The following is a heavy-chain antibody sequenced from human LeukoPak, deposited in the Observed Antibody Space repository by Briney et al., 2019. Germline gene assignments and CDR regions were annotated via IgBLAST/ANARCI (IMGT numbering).Heavy chain of an antibody. CDR2: ISESGDIT. V-gene: IGHV3-23*01. Sequence: AGGSLRLSCAASGFTFSSYAMSWVRQAPGKGLEWVSAISESGDITYYADSVKGRFTISRDNSRNTLYLQMNSLRADDTAVYYCAKGQSLDTSMLTHRSFDYWGQGTLVTASS. CDR3: AKGQSLDTSMLTHRSFDY. J-gene: IGHJ4*02. CDR1: GFTFSSYA. D-gene: IGHD5-18*01.